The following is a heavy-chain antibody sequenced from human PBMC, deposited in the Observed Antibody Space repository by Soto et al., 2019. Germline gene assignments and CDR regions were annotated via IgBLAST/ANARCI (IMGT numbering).Heavy chain of an antibody. D-gene: IGHD2-2*01. CDR1: GFTVSSNY. Sequence: GGSLRLSCAASGFTVSSNYMSWVRQAPGKGLEWVANIKQDGSEKYYVDSVKGRFTISRVNAKNSLYLQMNSLRAEDTAVYYCARDRYQLLGGDWFDPWGQGTLVTVSS. CDR2: IKQDGSEK. V-gene: IGHV3-7*05. J-gene: IGHJ5*02. CDR3: ARDRYQLLGGDWFDP.